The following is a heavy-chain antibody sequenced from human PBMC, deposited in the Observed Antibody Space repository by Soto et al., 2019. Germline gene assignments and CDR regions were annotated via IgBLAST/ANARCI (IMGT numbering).Heavy chain of an antibody. CDR3: AKDHSFVAVAGIDY. V-gene: IGHV3-23*01. J-gene: IGHJ4*02. D-gene: IGHD6-19*01. CDR2: ISGSGGST. CDR1: GFTFSSYA. Sequence: PGGSLRLSCASSGFTFSSYAMSWVRHAPGKGLDWVSAISGSGGSTYYADSVKGRFTISRDNSKNTLYLQMNSLRAEDTAVYYCAKDHSFVAVAGIDYWGQGTLVTVSS.